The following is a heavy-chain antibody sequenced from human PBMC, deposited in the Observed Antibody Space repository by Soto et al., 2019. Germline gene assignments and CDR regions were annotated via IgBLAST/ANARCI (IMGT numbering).Heavy chain of an antibody. J-gene: IGHJ3*02. CDR2: IIPIFGTA. Sequence: GASVKVSCKASGGTFSSYAISWVRQAPGQGLEWMGGIIPIFGTANYAQKFQGRVTITADKSTSTAYMELSSLRSEDTAVYYCARDQRGDYGDPTRVKAFDIWGQGTMVTVSS. CDR1: GGTFSSYA. CDR3: ARDQRGDYGDPTRVKAFDI. V-gene: IGHV1-69*06. D-gene: IGHD4-17*01.